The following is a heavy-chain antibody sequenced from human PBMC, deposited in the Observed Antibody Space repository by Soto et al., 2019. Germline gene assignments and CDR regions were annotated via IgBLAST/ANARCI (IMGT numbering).Heavy chain of an antibody. CDR1: GFTFSSYS. CDR2: ISSSSSYI. CDR3: ARASGSYDYYYYGMDV. D-gene: IGHD1-26*01. V-gene: IGHV3-21*01. J-gene: IGHJ6*02. Sequence: PXGSLRLSCAASGFTFSSYSMNWVRQAPGKGLEWVSSISSSSSYIYYADSVKGRFTISRDNAKNSLYLQMKSLRAEDTAVYYCARASGSYDYYYYGMDVWGQGTTVTVSS.